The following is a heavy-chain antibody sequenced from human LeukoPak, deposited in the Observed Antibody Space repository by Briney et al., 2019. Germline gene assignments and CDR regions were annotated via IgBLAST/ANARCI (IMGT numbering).Heavy chain of an antibody. CDR1: GFTFSNYS. Sequence: PGGSLRLSCAASGFTFSNYSMNWARQAPGKGLEWVSSISSRSSYIYYADSVKGRFTISRDNSKNTLYLQMNSLRAEDTAVYYCAKPARTDYADYWGQGTLVTVSS. V-gene: IGHV3-21*04. CDR3: AKPARTDYADY. CDR2: ISSRSSYI. D-gene: IGHD1-14*01. J-gene: IGHJ4*02.